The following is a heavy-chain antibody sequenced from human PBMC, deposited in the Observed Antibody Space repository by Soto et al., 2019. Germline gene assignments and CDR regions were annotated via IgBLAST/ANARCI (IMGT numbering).Heavy chain of an antibody. D-gene: IGHD2-2*01. J-gene: IGHJ6*02. CDR2: ISYDGSNK. Sequence: GGSLRLSCAASGFTFSSYGMHWVRQAPGKGLEWVAVISYDGSNKYYADSVKGRFTISRDNSKNSLYLQMNSLRAEDTAVYYCAKDGCSSTSCHGYYGMDVWGQGTTVTVSS. CDR3: AKDGCSSTSCHGYYGMDV. CDR1: GFTFSSYG. V-gene: IGHV3-30*18.